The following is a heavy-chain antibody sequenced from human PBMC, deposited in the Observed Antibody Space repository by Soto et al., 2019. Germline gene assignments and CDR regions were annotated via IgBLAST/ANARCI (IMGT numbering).Heavy chain of an antibody. Sequence: ASVKVSCKASGYTFTSYYMHWVRQAPGQGLEWMGIINPTGGSTSYTQKFQGRVTMTRDTSTTTVYMELSSLRSEDTAVYYCGRGPCSGGSCYGMDVWGQGTTVTVSS. J-gene: IGHJ6*02. V-gene: IGHV1-46*01. CDR2: INPTGGST. CDR3: GRGPCSGGSCYGMDV. D-gene: IGHD2-15*01. CDR1: GYTFTSYY.